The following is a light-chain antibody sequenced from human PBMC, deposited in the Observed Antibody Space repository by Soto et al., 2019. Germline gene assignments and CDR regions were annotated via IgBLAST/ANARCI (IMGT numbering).Light chain of an antibody. CDR2: DDD. Sequence: NFMLTQPHSVSESPGKTVTISCSGSSGSIARGYVQWYQQRPGSAPTTVIYDDDQRPSGVPDRFSGSIDSSSNSASLTISGLQTEDEADYYCQSYDSSTVVFGGGTKLTVL. J-gene: IGLJ2*01. CDR1: SGSIARGY. V-gene: IGLV6-57*02. CDR3: QSYDSSTVV.